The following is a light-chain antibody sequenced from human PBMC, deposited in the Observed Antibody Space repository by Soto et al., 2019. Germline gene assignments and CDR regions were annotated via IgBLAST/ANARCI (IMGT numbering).Light chain of an antibody. CDR3: QQYNNWLRT. CDR1: QSVSSN. V-gene: IGKV3-15*01. Sequence: EIVMTQSPATLSVSPGERATLSCRASQSVSSNLAWYQQKPGQAPRLLIYGASTRATGIPARFSGSGSGTEFTLTISSLQSEDCAVYYCQQYNNWLRTFGQGTRLEIK. J-gene: IGKJ5*01. CDR2: GAS.